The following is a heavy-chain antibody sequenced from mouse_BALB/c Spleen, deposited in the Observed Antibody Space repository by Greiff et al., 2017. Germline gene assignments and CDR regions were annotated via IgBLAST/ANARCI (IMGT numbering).Heavy chain of an antibody. J-gene: IGHJ4*01. CDR1: GYTFTEYI. CDR2: FYPGSGSI. CDR3: ARHEVDYDAMDY. Sequence: VKLMESGAGLVKPGASVKLSCKASGYTFTEYIIHWVKQRSGQGLEWIGWFYPGSGSIKYNEKFKDKATLTADKSSSTVYMELSRLTSEDSAVYFCARHEVDYDAMDYWGQGTSVTVSS. V-gene: IGHV1-62-2*01.